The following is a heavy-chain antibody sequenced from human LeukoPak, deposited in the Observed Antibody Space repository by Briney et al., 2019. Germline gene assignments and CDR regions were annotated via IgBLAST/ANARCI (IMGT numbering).Heavy chain of an antibody. J-gene: IGHJ4*02. CDR3: ARDAIVRDYSNSDY. D-gene: IGHD4-11*01. V-gene: IGHV1-2*02. CDR1: GYTFTGYY. Sequence: ASVKVSCKASGYTFTGYYIHWVRQAPGQELEWMGWINPNSGGTNYAQKFQGRVTMTRDTSISTAYMELSRLTSDDTAVYYCARDAIVRDYSNSDYWGQGTLVTVSS. CDR2: INPNSGGT.